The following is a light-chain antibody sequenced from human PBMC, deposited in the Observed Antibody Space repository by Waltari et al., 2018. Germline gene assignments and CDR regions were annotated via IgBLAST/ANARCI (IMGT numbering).Light chain of an antibody. Sequence: EVVLTQSPATLSLSPGERATLSCRASQQVIHFLAWYQQKPGRAPRLLIYAASQRATGIPARFSGSGSGTDFTLTISSLEPEDFAVYYCQQHRNWPITFGQGTRLDIQ. CDR2: AAS. J-gene: IGKJ5*01. CDR3: QQHRNWPIT. CDR1: QQVIHF. V-gene: IGKV3-11*01.